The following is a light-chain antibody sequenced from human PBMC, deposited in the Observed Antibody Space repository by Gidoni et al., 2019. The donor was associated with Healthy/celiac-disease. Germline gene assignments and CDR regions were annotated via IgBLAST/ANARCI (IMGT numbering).Light chain of an antibody. Sequence: AIRMTQSPSSFSASTGDRVTITCRASQGISSYLAWYQQKPEKAPKLLIYAASTVQSGVPSRFSGSGSGTDFTLTISCLQSEDFATYYCQQYYSYPHTFGQGTKLEIK. CDR2: AAS. J-gene: IGKJ2*01. CDR3: QQYYSYPHT. CDR1: QGISSY. V-gene: IGKV1-8*01.